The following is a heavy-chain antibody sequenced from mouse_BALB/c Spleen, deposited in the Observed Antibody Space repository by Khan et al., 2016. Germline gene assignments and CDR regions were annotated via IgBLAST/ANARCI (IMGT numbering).Heavy chain of an antibody. CDR1: GYTFTTYT. J-gene: IGHJ2*01. CDR2: INPSSGYT. D-gene: IGHD1-1*01. CDR3: SRSRRMRSSYHFDY. V-gene: IGHV1-4*01. Sequence: QVQLQQSGAELARPGASVKMSCKASGYTFTTYTMHWVKPRPGQGLEWIGYINPSSGYTNYNQKFKDKATLTADKSSSTAYMQLSSLTSEDSAVXYCSRSRRMRSSYHFDYWGQGTTLTVSS.